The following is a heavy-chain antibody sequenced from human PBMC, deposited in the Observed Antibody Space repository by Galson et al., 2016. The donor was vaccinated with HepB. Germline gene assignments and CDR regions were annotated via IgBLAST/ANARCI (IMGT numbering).Heavy chain of an antibody. V-gene: IGHV1-69*10. Sequence: SVKVSCKASGYTFTGYFMHWVRQAPGQGLEWMGGIIPIFSVANYAQKSQDRVTITADKSTSIAYMELSGLRSEDPAVYYCARPSSSGWYYFDYWGQGTLVTVAS. CDR2: IIPIFSVA. J-gene: IGHJ4*02. CDR3: ARPSSSGWYYFDY. D-gene: IGHD6-19*01. CDR1: GYTFTGYF.